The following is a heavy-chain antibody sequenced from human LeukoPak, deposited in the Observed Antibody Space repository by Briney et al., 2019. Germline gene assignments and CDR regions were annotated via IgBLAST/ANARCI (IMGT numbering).Heavy chain of an antibody. V-gene: IGHV4-38-2*01. CDR2: IYHSGST. J-gene: IGHJ4*02. Sequence: PSETLSLTCAVSGYSISSGYYWGWIRQPPGKGLEWIGSIYHSGSTYYNPSLKSRVTISVDTSKNQFSLKLSSVTAADTAVYYCARQPEDFWSESRLDYWGQGTLVTVSS. D-gene: IGHD3-3*01. CDR1: GYSISSGYY. CDR3: ARQPEDFWSESRLDY.